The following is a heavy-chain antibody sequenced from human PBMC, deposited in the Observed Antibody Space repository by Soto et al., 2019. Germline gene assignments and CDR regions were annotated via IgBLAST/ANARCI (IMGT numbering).Heavy chain of an antibody. CDR3: TRMGDFWSGPGELDP. Sequence: SETLSLTCTVSGGSISSSSYYWAWNRQSPGKGLEWIGSVYYNGFTYYNPSLKSRITISVDTSKNQFSLKLTSVTAADTAVYYCTRMGDFWSGPGELDPWGQGTLVTVSS. CDR1: GGSISSSSYY. V-gene: IGHV4-39*01. J-gene: IGHJ5*02. CDR2: VYYNGFT. D-gene: IGHD3-3*01.